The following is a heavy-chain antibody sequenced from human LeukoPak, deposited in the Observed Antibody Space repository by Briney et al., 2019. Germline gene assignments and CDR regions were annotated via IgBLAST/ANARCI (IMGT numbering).Heavy chain of an antibody. V-gene: IGHV1-24*01. D-gene: IGHD5-24*01. J-gene: IGHJ3*02. Sequence: ASVKVSCKVSGYTLTELSMHWVRQAPGKGLEWMGGLDPEDGETIYAQKFQGRVTMTTDTSTSTAYMELRSLRSDDTAVYYCARKGNYLDDAFDIWGQGTMVTVSS. CDR2: LDPEDGET. CDR1: GYTLTELS. CDR3: ARKGNYLDDAFDI.